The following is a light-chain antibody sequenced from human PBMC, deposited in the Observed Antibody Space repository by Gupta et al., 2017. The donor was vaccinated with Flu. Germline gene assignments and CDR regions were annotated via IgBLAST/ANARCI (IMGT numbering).Light chain of an antibody. J-gene: IGLJ3*02. V-gene: IGLV3-19*01. Sequence: GQTVTITCQGDSLKTYYAAWYQRKPGQAPLLVIYAKDKRPSGIPDRFSGSSSGTTASLTVTGAQADDEADYFCNSRDTTGSHWVFGGGTKLTVL. CDR1: SLKTYY. CDR2: AKD. CDR3: NSRDTTGSHWV.